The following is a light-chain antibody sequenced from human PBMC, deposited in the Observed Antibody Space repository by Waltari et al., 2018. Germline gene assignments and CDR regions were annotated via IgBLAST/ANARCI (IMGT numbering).Light chain of an antibody. CDR2: GAS. V-gene: IGKV3-20*01. CDR1: QSVSSIY. CDR3: QQYVSSPLT. J-gene: IGKJ4*01. Sequence: EMVLTQSPVTLSLSPGERATLPCRASQSVSSIYLAWYQQKPGQTPRLLIYGASSRATGIPDRFSGSGSGTDFTLTISRLEPEDSAVYYCQQYVSSPLTFGGGTKVEIK.